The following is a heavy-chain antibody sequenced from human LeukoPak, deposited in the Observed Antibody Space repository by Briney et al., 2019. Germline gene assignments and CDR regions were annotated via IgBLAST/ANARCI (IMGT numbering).Heavy chain of an antibody. Sequence: QPGGSLRLSCTASGLSFSGQWMNWVRQSPGRGLEWVANIKYDGSEKYYVDSVKGRFTISREDAKNSLSLQMDSVRPEDTAVYYCAFNNNFKYWGQGTLVIVSS. CDR2: IKYDGSEK. CDR1: GLSFSGQW. V-gene: IGHV3-7*01. D-gene: IGHD1/OR15-1a*01. CDR3: AFNNNFKY. J-gene: IGHJ4*02.